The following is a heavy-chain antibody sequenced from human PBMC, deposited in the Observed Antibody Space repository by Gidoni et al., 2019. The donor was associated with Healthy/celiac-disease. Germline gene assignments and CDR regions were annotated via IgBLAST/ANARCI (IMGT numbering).Heavy chain of an antibody. D-gene: IGHD1-26*01. CDR1: GYTLTGYY. Sequence: HVQLVQSGAHVKKPAAPVKAPCQAPGYTLTGYYMHWVRQAPGQGLEWMGRSKPNSGGTNYAQKFQGRVTMPRDTSISTAYMELSRLRSDDTAVYYCARDMEKWELLDWFDPWGQGTLVTVSS. V-gene: IGHV1-2*06. J-gene: IGHJ5*02. CDR3: ARDMEKWELLDWFDP. CDR2: SKPNSGGT.